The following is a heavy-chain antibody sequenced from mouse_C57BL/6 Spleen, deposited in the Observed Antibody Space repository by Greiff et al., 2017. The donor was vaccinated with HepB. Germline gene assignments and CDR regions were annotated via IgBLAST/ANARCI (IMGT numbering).Heavy chain of an antibody. J-gene: IGHJ4*01. CDR1: GFTFSDSG. CDR2: ISSGSSTI. Sequence: EVKLVESGGGLVKPGGSLKLSCAASGFTFSDSGMHWVRQAPEKGLEWVAYISSGSSTIYYADTVKGRFTISRDNAKNTLFLQMTSLRSEDTAMYCCARQETTVVADYAMDYWGQGTSVTVSS. D-gene: IGHD1-1*01. CDR3: ARQETTVVADYAMDY. V-gene: IGHV5-17*01.